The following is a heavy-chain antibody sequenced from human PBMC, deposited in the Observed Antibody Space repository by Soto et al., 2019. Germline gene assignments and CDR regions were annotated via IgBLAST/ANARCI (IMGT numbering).Heavy chain of an antibody. CDR3: ARDPTQYDILTGAFDY. CDR2: ISSSSSYI. D-gene: IGHD3-9*01. J-gene: IGHJ4*02. CDR1: GCTFSSYS. Sequence: GGSMRLSCAASGCTFSSYSMNWVRQAPGKGLEWVSSISSSSSYIYYADSVKGRLTISRDNAKNSLYLQMNSLRAEDTAVYYCARDPTQYDILTGAFDYWGEAPMVTVSS. V-gene: IGHV3-21*01.